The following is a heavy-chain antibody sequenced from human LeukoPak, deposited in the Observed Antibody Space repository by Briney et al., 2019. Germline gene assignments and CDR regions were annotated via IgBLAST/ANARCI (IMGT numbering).Heavy chain of an antibody. V-gene: IGHV1-18*01. CDR3: ALRSGSTVTTGPYYYYYYYMDV. CDR2: ISAYNGNT. CDR1: GYTFTSYG. D-gene: IGHD4-17*01. Sequence: ASVKVSCKASGYTFTSYGISWVRQAPGQGLEWMGWISAYNGNTNYAQKLQGRVTMATDTSTSTAYMELRSLRSDDTAVYYCALRSGSTVTTGPYYYYYYYMDVWGKGTTVTISS. J-gene: IGHJ6*03.